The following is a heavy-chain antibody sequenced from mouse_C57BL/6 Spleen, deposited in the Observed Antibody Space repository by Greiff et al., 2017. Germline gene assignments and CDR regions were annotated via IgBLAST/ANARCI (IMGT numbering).Heavy chain of an antibody. J-gene: IGHJ2*01. CDR1: GYTFTDYY. Sequence: EVQLQQSGPELVKPGASVKISCKASGYTFTDYYMNWVKQSHGKSLEWIGDINPNNGGTSYNQKFKGKGTLTVDKSSSTAYMKLRSLTSEDSAVYYCADGYYSFDYWGQGTTLTVSS. CDR2: INPNNGGT. V-gene: IGHV1-26*01. CDR3: ADGYYSFDY. D-gene: IGHD2-12*01.